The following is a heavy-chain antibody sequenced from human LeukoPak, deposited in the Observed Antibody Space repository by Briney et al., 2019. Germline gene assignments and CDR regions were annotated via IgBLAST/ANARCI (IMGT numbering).Heavy chain of an antibody. CDR3: ASLYFYGSGSFPNY. V-gene: IGHV4-39*02. Sequence: SETLSLTCAVSGGSISTRYYYWGWILQPPGKGLEWIGTIHHSGSAYYNPSLKSQVTISVDTSNNHFSLKLSSVTAGDTAVYYCASLYFYGSGSFPNYWGQGILVTAST. CDR1: GGSISTRYYY. D-gene: IGHD3-10*01. J-gene: IGHJ4*02. CDR2: IHHSGSA.